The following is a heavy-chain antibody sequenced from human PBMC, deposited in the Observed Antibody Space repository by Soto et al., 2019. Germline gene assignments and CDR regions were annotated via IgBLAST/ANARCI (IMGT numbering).Heavy chain of an antibody. CDR1: GGSISGYY. Sequence: PSEILSLTCTVSGGSISGYYWSWVRQPPGKGLEWIGYIHYGGSTNYNPSLRGRVTISLDTSKNQFSLILSSVTAADTAMYYCARLGFNYDFLSGYYNVHHYYGIDVWGQGTTVNVSS. V-gene: IGHV4-59*01. CDR2: IHYGGST. D-gene: IGHD3-3*01. CDR3: ARLGFNYDFLSGYYNVHHYYGIDV. J-gene: IGHJ6*02.